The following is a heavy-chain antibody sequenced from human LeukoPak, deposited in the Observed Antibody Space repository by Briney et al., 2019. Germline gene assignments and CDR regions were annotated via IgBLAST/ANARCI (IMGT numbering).Heavy chain of an antibody. V-gene: IGHV3-33*01. CDR2: IWYDGSKK. CDR3: ARMSGSHIDY. CDR1: GFIFSSNG. J-gene: IGHJ4*02. Sequence: GGSLRLSCAASGFIFSSNGMHWVRQAPGKGLEWVAVIWYDGSKKYYVDSVKGRFTISRDNSKNTLGLQMDRLRAEDTAVYYCARMSGSHIDYWGQGTLVTVSS. D-gene: IGHD1-26*01.